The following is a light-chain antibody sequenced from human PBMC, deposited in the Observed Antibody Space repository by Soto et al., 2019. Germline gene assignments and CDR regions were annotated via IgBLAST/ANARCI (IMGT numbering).Light chain of an antibody. Sequence: EIVLTQSPGTLSLSPGERATLSCRASQSVSNDYLAWYQQKPGQAPRHLIYGASSRASGIPDNFSGSGSWKDFTLTIKRLEPEDFAVYFCQLFTTSPLTRTFGQATNVAIK. CDR3: QLFTTSPLTRT. CDR2: GAS. CDR1: QSVSNDY. J-gene: IGKJ1*01. V-gene: IGKV3-20*01.